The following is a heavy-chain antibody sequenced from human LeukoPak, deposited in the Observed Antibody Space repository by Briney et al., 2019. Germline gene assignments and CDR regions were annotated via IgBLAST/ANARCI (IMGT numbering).Heavy chain of an antibody. J-gene: IGHJ4*02. V-gene: IGHV3-30*02. CDR3: AKGDG. CDR2: IRNHRRKDGCNE. CDR1: GFTLANYG. D-gene: IGHD5-24*01. Sequence: GGSLRLSCVASGFTLANYGMHWVRQAPGKGLEWVAFIRNHRRKDGCNECYADSVKGRFTISRDNSKNTVYLQMNSLRLEDTAIYYCAKGDGWGQGTLVTVSS.